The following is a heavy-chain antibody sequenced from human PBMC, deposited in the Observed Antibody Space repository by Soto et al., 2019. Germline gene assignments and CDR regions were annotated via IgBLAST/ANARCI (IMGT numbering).Heavy chain of an antibody. V-gene: IGHV2-70*01. J-gene: IGHJ5*02. Sequence: SGPTLVHPTPTLTLPCTFSGDSLSTSCLCVSGILQPPVKALEWLALIDWDDDKYYSTSLKTRLTISKDTSKNQVVLTMTNMDPVDTATYYGARTEWSGSPGPNWFDPWGQGTLFTFSS. CDR2: IDWDDDK. D-gene: IGHD3-3*01. CDR1: GDSLSTSCLC. CDR3: ARTEWSGSPGPNWFDP.